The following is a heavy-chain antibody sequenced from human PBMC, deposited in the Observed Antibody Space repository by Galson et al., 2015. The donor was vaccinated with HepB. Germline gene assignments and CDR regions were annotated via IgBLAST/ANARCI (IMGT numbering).Heavy chain of an antibody. CDR2: ISAYNGNT. Sequence: SVKVSCKAFGYTFTSHTFSWVRQAPGQGLEWVGRISAYNGNTNYAQKFQDRITMTTDTSASTAYIELRSLRSDDTAVYYCARDLCLYYWGQGTMVTVSS. CDR1: GYTFTSHT. V-gene: IGHV1-18*04. J-gene: IGHJ4*02. CDR3: ARDLCLYY.